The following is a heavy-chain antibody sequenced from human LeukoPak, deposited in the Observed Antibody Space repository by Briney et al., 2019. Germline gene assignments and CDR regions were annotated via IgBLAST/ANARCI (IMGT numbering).Heavy chain of an antibody. Sequence: PGGSLRLFCAASGFTFSSYSMNWVRQAPGKGLEWVSSISSSSSYIYYADSVKGRFTISRDNAKHSLYLQMNSLRAEDTAVYYCARFEDSSGWYRGAFDIWGQGTMVTVSS. CDR3: ARFEDSSGWYRGAFDI. J-gene: IGHJ3*02. CDR2: ISSSSSYI. CDR1: GFTFSSYS. D-gene: IGHD6-19*01. V-gene: IGHV3-21*01.